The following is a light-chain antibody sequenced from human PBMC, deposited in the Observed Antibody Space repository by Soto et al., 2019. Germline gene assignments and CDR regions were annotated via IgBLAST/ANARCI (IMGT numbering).Light chain of an antibody. CDR2: EVI. CDR3: SSYTSSSPPVV. Sequence: QSVLTQPASVSGSPGQSITISCTGTSSDVGGYNYVSWYQQHPGKAPKLMIYEVINRPSGVSHRFSGSKSGSTTSLTISGLQAEDEADYYCSSYTSSSPPVVFGGGTQLTVL. CDR1: SSDVGGYNY. J-gene: IGLJ2*01. V-gene: IGLV2-14*01.